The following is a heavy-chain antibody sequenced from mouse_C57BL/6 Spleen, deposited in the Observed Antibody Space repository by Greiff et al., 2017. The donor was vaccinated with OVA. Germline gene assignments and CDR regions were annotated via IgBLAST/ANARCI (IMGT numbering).Heavy chain of an antibody. CDR1: GYTFTSYW. D-gene: IGHD2-2*01. Sequence: QVHVKQPGTELVKPGASVKLSCKASGYTFTSYWMHWVKQRPGQGLEWIGNINPSNGGTNYNEKFKSKATLTVDKSSSTAYMQLSSLTSEDSAVYYCAREGTMVPMDYWGQGTSVTVSS. CDR3: AREGTMVPMDY. J-gene: IGHJ4*01. CDR2: INPSNGGT. V-gene: IGHV1-53*01.